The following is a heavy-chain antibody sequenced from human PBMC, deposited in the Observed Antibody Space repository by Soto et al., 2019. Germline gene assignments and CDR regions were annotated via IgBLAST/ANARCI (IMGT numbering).Heavy chain of an antibody. V-gene: IGHV1-69*01. CDR2: IIPLFGTT. CDR1: GGTFSRHA. Sequence: QVQLVQSGSEVKMPGSSVKVSCKTSGGTFSRHAINWVRQAPGQGLEWMGGIIPLFGTTNYAQKFKGRVTISADESTSTAYMELSSLTSEDAAVYYCAREGRVTTGRAVIRSGMDVWGQGTTVTVSS. J-gene: IGHJ6*02. D-gene: IGHD3-10*01. CDR3: AREGRVTTGRAVIRSGMDV.